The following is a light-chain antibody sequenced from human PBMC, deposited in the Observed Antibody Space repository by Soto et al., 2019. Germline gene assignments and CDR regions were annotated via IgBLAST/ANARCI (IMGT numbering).Light chain of an antibody. J-gene: IGKJ5*01. CDR3: MQGTHWPIT. CDR1: QSLVHSDGIAY. V-gene: IGKV2-30*02. CDR2: KVS. Sequence: DFLMTQSPLSLPVPLGQPDCISCRSNQSLVHSDGIAYFSWFQQRPGRSPRRLIYKVSNRDSGVPARFSGSGSGTDFALKISRVEAEDVGVYYCMQGTHWPITFGQGTRMEI.